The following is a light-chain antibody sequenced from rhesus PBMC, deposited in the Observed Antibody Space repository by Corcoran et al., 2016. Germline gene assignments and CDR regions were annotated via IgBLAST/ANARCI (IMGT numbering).Light chain of an antibody. Sequence: DIQKTQSPSSLSAFVGDTVTITCRASQGISNDIAWYQQKPGKAPKPLIYYASTLESGVPSRFRRRGSGIDFTLTIPSLPPEDFAVFYCQQHNTYPPTFGQVTKLEI. CDR3: QQHNTYPPT. CDR2: YAS. J-gene: IGKJ1*01. V-gene: IGKV1S14*01. CDR1: QGISND.